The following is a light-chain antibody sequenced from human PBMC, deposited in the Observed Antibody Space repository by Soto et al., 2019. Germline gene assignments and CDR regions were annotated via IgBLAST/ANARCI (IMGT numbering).Light chain of an antibody. CDR2: DTS. V-gene: IGKV3-15*01. J-gene: IGKJ2*01. CDR1: QSVSRF. CDR3: QHTYSAPYT. Sequence: EIVMTQSPATLSVSPGERVTLSCRASQSVSRFLAWYQQRPGQAPRLLIYDTSTRATGVPARFSGSGSGTEFSLTISSLQSEDFATYYCQHTYSAPYTFGQGTKLEIK.